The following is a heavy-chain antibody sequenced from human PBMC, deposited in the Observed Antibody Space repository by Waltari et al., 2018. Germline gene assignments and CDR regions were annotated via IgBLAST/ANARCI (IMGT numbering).Heavy chain of an antibody. Sequence: QVQLVQSGAEVKKPGASVKVSCKASGYTFTGNSIHWVRQAPGQGLALMGWIKPNNECTNYLQKFQGRVTMTRYTSSSTAYMELTRLRSDDTAVYYCARAGFFGDVCLAYWGQGTLVTVSS. CDR3: ARAGFFGDVCLAY. CDR1: GYTFTGNS. J-gene: IGHJ4*02. D-gene: IGHD2-8*02. CDR2: IKPNNECT. V-gene: IGHV1-2*02.